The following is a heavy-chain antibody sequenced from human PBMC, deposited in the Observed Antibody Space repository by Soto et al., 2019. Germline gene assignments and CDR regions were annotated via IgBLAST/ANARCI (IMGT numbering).Heavy chain of an antibody. J-gene: IGHJ6*02. Sequence: GGSLRLSCAASGFTFSSYAMSWVRQAPGKGLEWVSSISESGGSTHYADSVKGRFTISRDNSKNTWSLQMNSLRAEDTAVYYCAKVRGAGTYYNYGMDVWGQGTTVTVSS. D-gene: IGHD1-1*01. CDR3: AKVRGAGTYYNYGMDV. CDR2: ISESGGST. V-gene: IGHV3-23*01. CDR1: GFTFSSYA.